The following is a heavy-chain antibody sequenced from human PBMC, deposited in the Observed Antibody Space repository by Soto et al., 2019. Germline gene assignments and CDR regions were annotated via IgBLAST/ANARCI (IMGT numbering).Heavy chain of an antibody. CDR2: IYWDDDK. J-gene: IGHJ4*02. V-gene: IGHV2-5*02. CDR3: AHRQANFYDSSGLFDY. Sequence: QITLKESGPTLVKPTQTLTLTCTFSGFSLSTSGVGVGWIRQPPGTALEWLALIYWDDDKRYSPSLKSRLTITKETTKSQVVLTVTNMDPVDTDTYYCAHRQANFYDSSGLFDYWGQGTLITVSS. D-gene: IGHD3-22*01. CDR1: GFSLSTSGVG.